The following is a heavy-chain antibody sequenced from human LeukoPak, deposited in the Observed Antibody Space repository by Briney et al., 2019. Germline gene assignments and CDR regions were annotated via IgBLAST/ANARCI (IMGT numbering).Heavy chain of an antibody. Sequence: GGSLRLSCTASGFAFAGYAMSWVRQAPGEGLEWVSSISGGSEDTYYAGSVKGRFTISRDNSRSTLYLQMNSLRAEDTAVYYCARTIAQYSNSWLYFYYGLDVWGQGTTVTVS. CDR3: ARTIAQYSNSWLYFYYGLDV. D-gene: IGHD6-13*01. CDR2: ISGGSEDT. J-gene: IGHJ6*02. CDR1: GFAFAGYA. V-gene: IGHV3-23*01.